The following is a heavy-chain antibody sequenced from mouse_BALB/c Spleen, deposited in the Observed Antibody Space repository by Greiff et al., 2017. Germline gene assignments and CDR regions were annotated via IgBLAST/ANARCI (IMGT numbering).Heavy chain of an antibody. V-gene: IGHV5-6-5*01. CDR1: GFTFSSYA. D-gene: IGHD1-1*01. CDR3: ARRDYYGSSYWDYFDY. CDR2: ISSGGST. J-gene: IGHJ2*01. Sequence: EVQLVESGGGLVKPGGSLKLSCAASGFTFSSYAMSWVRQTPEKRLEWVASISSGGSTYYPDSVKGRFTISRDNARNILYLQMSSLRSEDTAMYYCARRDYYGSSYWDYFDYWGQGTTLTVSS.